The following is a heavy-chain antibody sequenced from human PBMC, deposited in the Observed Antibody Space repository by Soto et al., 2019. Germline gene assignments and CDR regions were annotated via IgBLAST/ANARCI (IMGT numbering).Heavy chain of an antibody. V-gene: IGHV4-59*08. CDR1: ADSMSNYY. Sequence: SETLSLTCSVSADSMSNYYWSSLRQPPGKGLQWIGYIYYSGTTNNNPSLKSRVTISVDTSPNLYSLKLISVTPAPRAVHCCASFYGSVFKPWGQRNLVTVSS. CDR3: ASFYGSVFKP. J-gene: IGHJ5*02. D-gene: IGHD3-10*01. CDR2: IYYSGTT.